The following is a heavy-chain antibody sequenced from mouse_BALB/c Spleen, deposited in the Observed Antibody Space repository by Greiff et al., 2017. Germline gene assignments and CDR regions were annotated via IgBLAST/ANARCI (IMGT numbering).Heavy chain of an antibody. Sequence: VQRVESGGDLVKPGGSLKLSCAASGFTFSSYGMSWVRQTPDKRLEWVATISSGGSYTYYPDSVKGRFTISRDNAKNTLYLQMSSLKSEDTAMYYCARHGNYYAMDYWGQGTSVTVSS. V-gene: IGHV5-6*01. J-gene: IGHJ4*01. CDR1: GFTFSSYG. CDR2: ISSGGSYT. CDR3: ARHGNYYAMDY.